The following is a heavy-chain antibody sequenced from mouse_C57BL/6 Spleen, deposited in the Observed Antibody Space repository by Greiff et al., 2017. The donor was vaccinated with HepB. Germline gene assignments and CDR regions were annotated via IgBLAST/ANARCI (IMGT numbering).Heavy chain of an antibody. CDR1: GYTFTDYN. CDR3: ASLFYYGNYRDY. CDR2: INPNNGGT. Sequence: EVQLQQSGPELVKPGASVKMSCKASGYTFTDYNMHWVKQSHGKSLEWIGYINPNNGGTSYNQKFKGKATLTVNMSSSTAYMELRSLTSEDSAVYYCASLFYYGNYRDYWGQGTTLTVSS. D-gene: IGHD2-1*01. V-gene: IGHV1-22*01. J-gene: IGHJ2*01.